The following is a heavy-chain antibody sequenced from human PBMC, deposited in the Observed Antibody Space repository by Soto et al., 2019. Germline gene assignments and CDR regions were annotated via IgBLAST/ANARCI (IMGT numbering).Heavy chain of an antibody. CDR3: ARLLAGSRWYFDY. D-gene: IGHD3-9*01. CDR2: IYPADSDT. J-gene: IGHJ4*02. Sequence: GESLKISCKASGYSFTNYWIGWVRQMPGKGLEWMGIIYPADSDTRYSPSFEGQVTISADKSTSTAYLQWSSLKASDTAIYYCARLLAGSRWYFDYWGQGTPVTVSS. V-gene: IGHV5-51*01. CDR1: GYSFTNYW.